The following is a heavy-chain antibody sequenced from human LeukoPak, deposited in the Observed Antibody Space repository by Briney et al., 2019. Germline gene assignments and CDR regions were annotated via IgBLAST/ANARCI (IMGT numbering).Heavy chain of an antibody. J-gene: IGHJ4*02. V-gene: IGHV4-34*01. D-gene: IGHD3/OR15-3a*01. CDR3: ARAQGNGLIDF. Sequence: SETLSLTCAVYGGSFSGYYWSWIRQPPGKGLEWIGEINHSGSTNYNPSLKSRVTISVDTSRNQFSLRLSSVTAADTADYYCARAQGNGLIDFWGQGTLVTVSS. CDR2: INHSGST. CDR1: GGSFSGYY.